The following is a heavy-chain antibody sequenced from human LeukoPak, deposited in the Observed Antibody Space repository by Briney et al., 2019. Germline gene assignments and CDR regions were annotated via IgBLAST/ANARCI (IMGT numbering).Heavy chain of an antibody. CDR2: IYPGDSDT. V-gene: IGHV5-51*01. D-gene: IGHD3-10*01. CDR1: GYSFTSYW. Sequence: GESLKISCKGSGYSFTSYWIGWVRQMPGKGLEWMGIIYPGDSDTGYSPSFQGQVTISADKSISTAYLQWSSLKASDTAMYYCARPVYYYGSGVNAFDIWGQGTMVTVSS. CDR3: ARPVYYYGSGVNAFDI. J-gene: IGHJ3*02.